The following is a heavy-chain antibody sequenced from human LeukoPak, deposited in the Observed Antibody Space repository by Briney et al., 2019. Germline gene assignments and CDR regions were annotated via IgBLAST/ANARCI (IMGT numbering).Heavy chain of an antibody. CDR3: ARVGNYYDSSGYYPNDY. CDR1: GFTFSSYS. D-gene: IGHD3-22*01. V-gene: IGHV3-21*04. CDR2: ISSSSSYI. Sequence: GGSLRLSCAASGFTFSSYSMNWVRQAPGKGLEWVSSISSSSSYIYYADSVKGRFTISRDNAKNSLYLQMNSLRAEDTALYHCARVGNYYDSSGYYPNDYWGQGTLVTVSS. J-gene: IGHJ4*02.